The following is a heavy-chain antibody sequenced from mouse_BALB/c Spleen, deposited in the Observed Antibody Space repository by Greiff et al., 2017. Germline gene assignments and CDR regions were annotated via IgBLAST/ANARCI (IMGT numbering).Heavy chain of an antibody. CDR2: ISSGGSYT. D-gene: IGHD1-1*01. V-gene: IGHV5-9-4*01. J-gene: IGHJ1*01. Sequence: EVHLVESGGGLVKPGGSLKLSCAASGFTFSSYAMSWVRQSPEKRLEWVAEISSGGSYTYYPDTVTGRFTISRDNAKNTLYLEMSSLRSEDTAMYYCARVLLRSYWYFDVWGAGTTVTVSS. CDR1: GFTFSSYA. CDR3: ARVLLRSYWYFDV.